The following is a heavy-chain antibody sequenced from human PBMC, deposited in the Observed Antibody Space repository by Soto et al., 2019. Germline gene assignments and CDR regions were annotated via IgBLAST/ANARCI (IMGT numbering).Heavy chain of an antibody. V-gene: IGHV3-11*06. CDR1: GFTFSDYY. CDR2: ISSSSSYT. J-gene: IGHJ4*02. CDR3: ARSTFGGVIAQDFDY. Sequence: PGGSLRLSCAASGFTFSDYYMSWIRQAPGKGLEWVSYISSSSSYTNYADSVKGRFTISRDNAKNSLYLQMNSLRAEDTAVYYCARSTFGGVIAQDFDYWGQGTLVTVSS. D-gene: IGHD3-16*02.